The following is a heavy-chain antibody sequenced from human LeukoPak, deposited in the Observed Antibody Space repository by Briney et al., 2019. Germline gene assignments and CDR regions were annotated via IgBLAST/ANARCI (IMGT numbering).Heavy chain of an antibody. Sequence: PGGSLRLSCAASGFTFSSYSMNWVRQAPGTGLEWVSSISSSSGYIYFADSVKGRFTISRDNAKNSLYLQMNSLRAEDTAVYYCARGSTAAADYWGQGTLVTVSS. D-gene: IGHD6-13*01. V-gene: IGHV3-21*01. CDR3: ARGSTAAADY. J-gene: IGHJ4*02. CDR1: GFTFSSYS. CDR2: ISSSSGYI.